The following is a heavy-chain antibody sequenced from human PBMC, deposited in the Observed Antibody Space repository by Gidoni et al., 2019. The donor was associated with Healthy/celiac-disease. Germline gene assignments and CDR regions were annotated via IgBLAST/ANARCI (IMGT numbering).Heavy chain of an antibody. V-gene: IGHV3-30-3*01. CDR2: ISYDGSNK. CDR1: GFTFSRYA. D-gene: IGHD6-13*01. Sequence: QVQLVESGGGVVQPGRSLRLSCAASGFTFSRYAMHWVRQAPGKGLEWVAVISYDGSNKYYADSVKGRFTISRDNSKNTLYLQMNSLRAEDTAVYYCARDGSAAGMRDAFDIWGQGTMVTVSS. J-gene: IGHJ3*02. CDR3: ARDGSAAGMRDAFDI.